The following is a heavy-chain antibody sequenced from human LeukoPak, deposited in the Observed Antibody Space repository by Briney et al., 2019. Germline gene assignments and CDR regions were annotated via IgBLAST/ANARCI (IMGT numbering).Heavy chain of an antibody. Sequence: SETLSLTCTVSGGSLSNSRYYWGRIRHHPGKGLEWVGSIYYSGSTYYNPSLKSRVTIPVDTSKNQFSLKPSSVTAAHTIMYYSARHYYDISGSYVFHYWGQGTLVAVSS. CDR1: GGSLSNSRYY. V-gene: IGHV4-39*01. J-gene: IGHJ4*02. CDR3: ARHYYDISGSYVFHY. CDR2: IYYSGST. D-gene: IGHD3-22*01.